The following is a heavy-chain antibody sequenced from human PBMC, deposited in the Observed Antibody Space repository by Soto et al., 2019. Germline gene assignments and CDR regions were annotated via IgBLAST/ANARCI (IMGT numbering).Heavy chain of an antibody. CDR2: ISSSSSTI. Sequence: PWGSLRLSCAASGFTFSSYSMYWVRQAPGKGLEWVSYISSSSSTIYYADSVKGRFTISRDNAKNSLYLQMNSLRDEDTAVYYCIGDGGATDWFDPWGQGTLVTVSS. D-gene: IGHD1-26*01. J-gene: IGHJ5*02. CDR1: GFTFSSYS. CDR3: IGDGGATDWFDP. V-gene: IGHV3-48*02.